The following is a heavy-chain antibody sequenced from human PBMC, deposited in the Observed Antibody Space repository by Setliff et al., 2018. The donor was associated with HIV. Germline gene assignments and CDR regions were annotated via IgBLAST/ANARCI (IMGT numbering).Heavy chain of an antibody. CDR2: VYASGGT. CDR3: ARAPGAYYYDSSGYPIGIRFDY. D-gene: IGHD3-22*01. CDR1: GGSISSGDDF. Sequence: TSETLSLTCTVSGGSISSGDDFWTWVRQPAGEGLEWIGHVYASGGTYYNPSLKSRVTISIDTSKNQFSLKLSSVTAADTAVYYCARAPGAYYYDSSGYPIGIRFDYWGQGTLVTVSS. J-gene: IGHJ4*02. V-gene: IGHV4-61*09.